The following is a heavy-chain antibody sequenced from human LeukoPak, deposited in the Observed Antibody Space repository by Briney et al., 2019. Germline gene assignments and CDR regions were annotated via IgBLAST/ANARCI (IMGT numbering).Heavy chain of an antibody. CDR1: GFTFDDYG. V-gene: IGHV3-20*04. Sequence: GGSLRLSCAASGFTFDDYGMSWVRQVPGKGLEWVSGINWNGGSTGYADSVKGRFTISRDNAKNSLYLQMDSLRAEDTALYYCARRITMIVVAGGPKYYFDYWGQGTLVTVSS. CDR2: INWNGGST. CDR3: ARRITMIVVAGGPKYYFDY. J-gene: IGHJ4*02. D-gene: IGHD3-22*01.